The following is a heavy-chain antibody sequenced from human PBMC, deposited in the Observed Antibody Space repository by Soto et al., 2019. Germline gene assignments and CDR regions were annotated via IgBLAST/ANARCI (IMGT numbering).Heavy chain of an antibody. D-gene: IGHD3-16*01. CDR1: GGSIGNPDYY. J-gene: IGHJ4*02. CDR2: IFNTGST. V-gene: IGHV4-30-4*01. Sequence: SETLSLTCTVSGGSIGNPDYYWTWIRQPPGKGLEWIGYIFNTGSTDYDPSLKSRVTISLDTTKNQFSLKLSSVTAADTAVYFCARADRGDFDYWGQGTLVTVSS. CDR3: ARADRGDFDY.